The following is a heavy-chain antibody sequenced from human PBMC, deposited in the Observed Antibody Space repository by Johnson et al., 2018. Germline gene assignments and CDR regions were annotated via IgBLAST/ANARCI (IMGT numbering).Heavy chain of an antibody. CDR3: ARDWDYHDSSGFAFDI. J-gene: IGHJ3*02. Sequence: VQLVETGGGVVQPGRSLRLSCAASGFTFSSYGMHWVRQAPGKGLEWGAVIWYDGSNKYYADSVKGRFTIYRDNSKNTLYLQMNSLRVEDTAVYYCARDWDYHDSSGFAFDIWGQGTMVTVSS. D-gene: IGHD3-22*01. CDR2: IWYDGSNK. CDR1: GFTFSSYG. V-gene: IGHV3-33*01.